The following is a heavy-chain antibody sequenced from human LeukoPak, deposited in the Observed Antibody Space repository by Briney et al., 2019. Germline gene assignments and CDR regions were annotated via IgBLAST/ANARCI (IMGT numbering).Heavy chain of an antibody. D-gene: IGHD2-15*01. CDR3: AKERTAGRCPFVDY. Sequence: GGSERLPCAASGLTFSSYAMSWVRQAPGKGLEWVSAISGSGDKTYYAHSVKGRSTISRDNSKNTLYLQMNSLRAEDTAVYYCAKERTAGRCPFVDYWGQGTLVTVSS. CDR1: GLTFSSYA. V-gene: IGHV3-23*01. CDR2: ISGSGDKT. J-gene: IGHJ4*02.